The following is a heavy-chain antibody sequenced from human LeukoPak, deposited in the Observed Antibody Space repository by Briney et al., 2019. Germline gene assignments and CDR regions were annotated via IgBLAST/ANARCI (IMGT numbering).Heavy chain of an antibody. D-gene: IGHD3-9*01. CDR1: GGSISSYY. CDR2: IYYSGST. J-gene: IGHJ4*02. CDR3: ALYDILTGLLY. Sequence: SETLSLTCTVSGGSISSYYWSWIRQPPGKGLEWIGYIYYSGSTNYNPSLKSRVTISVDTSKNQFSLKLSSVTAADTAVYYCALYDILTGLLYWGQGTLVTVSS. V-gene: IGHV4-59*08.